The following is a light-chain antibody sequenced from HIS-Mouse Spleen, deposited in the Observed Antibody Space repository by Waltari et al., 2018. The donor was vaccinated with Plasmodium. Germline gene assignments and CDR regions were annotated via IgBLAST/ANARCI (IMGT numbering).Light chain of an antibody. V-gene: IGLV3-1*01. J-gene: IGLJ2*01. CDR2: QDN. CDR1: KLGDQH. CDR3: QAWDSSTVV. Sequence: SYELTQPPSVSVSPGQTASIPRPGDKLGDQHACCHQQKPGQSPVLVNYQDNQRPSGIPERFSGSNSGNTATLTISGTQAMDEADYYCQAWDSSTVVFGGGTKLTVL.